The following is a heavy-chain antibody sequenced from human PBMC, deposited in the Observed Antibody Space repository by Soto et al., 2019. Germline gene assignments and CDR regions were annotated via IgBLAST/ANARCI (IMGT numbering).Heavy chain of an antibody. Sequence: QVQLQESGPGLVKPSGTLSLTCAVSSGSISSSNWWSWVRQPPGKGLEWIGEIYHSGSTNYNPYHQSRVTISVDKSKNQFSLKLSSVAAADTAVYYCARDASGLRFLEWLVEKDAFDIWGQGTMVTVSS. CDR1: SGSISSSNW. CDR3: ARDASGLRFLEWLVEKDAFDI. J-gene: IGHJ3*02. D-gene: IGHD3-3*01. V-gene: IGHV4-4*02. CDR2: IYHSGST.